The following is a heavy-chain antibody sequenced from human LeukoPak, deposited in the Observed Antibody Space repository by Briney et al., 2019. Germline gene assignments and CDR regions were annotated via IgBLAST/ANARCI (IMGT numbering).Heavy chain of an antibody. CDR1: GFTFSSYG. D-gene: IGHD5-12*01. J-gene: IGHJ4*02. CDR3: VSPTADYPFLYYFDS. Sequence: GGSLRLSCAASGFTFSSYGMHWVRQAPGKGLEWVAVIWYDRSNKYYADSVKGRFTISRDNSKNTLYLQMNSLRSEDTALYYCVSPTADYPFLYYFDSWGQGTLVTVSS. CDR2: IWYDRSNK. V-gene: IGHV3-30*19.